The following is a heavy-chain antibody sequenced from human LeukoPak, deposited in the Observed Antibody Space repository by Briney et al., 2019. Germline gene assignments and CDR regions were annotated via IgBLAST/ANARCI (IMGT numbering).Heavy chain of an antibody. V-gene: IGHV3-74*01. CDR1: GTYW. CDR2: INSDGSWT. J-gene: IGHJ4*02. CDR3: VTFYEAY. Sequence: GGSLRLSCAASGTYWMHWVRQAPGKGLVWVSHINSDGSWTGYADSVKGRFTISKDNAKNTVSLQMNNLRAEDTAVYYCVTFYEAYWGRGTLVTVSS. D-gene: IGHD2/OR15-2a*01.